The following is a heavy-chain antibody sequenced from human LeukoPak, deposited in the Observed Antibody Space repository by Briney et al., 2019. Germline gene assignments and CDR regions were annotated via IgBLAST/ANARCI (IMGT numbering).Heavy chain of an antibody. CDR1: GGSITTHY. V-gene: IGHV4-59*08. CDR3: ARIRRGGSGSYYGYYFDY. D-gene: IGHD1-26*01. Sequence: PSETLSLTCSISGGSITTHYWTWIRQPPGKGLEWIGYVLYSGITNYNPSLKSRVTISVDTSKNQFSLKLSSVTAADTAVYYCARIRRGGSGSYYGYYFDYWGQGTLVTVSS. CDR2: VLYSGIT. J-gene: IGHJ4*02.